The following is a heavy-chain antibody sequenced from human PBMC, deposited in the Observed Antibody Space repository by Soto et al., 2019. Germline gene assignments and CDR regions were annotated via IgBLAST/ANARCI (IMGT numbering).Heavy chain of an antibody. CDR1: RFSFSSYE. D-gene: IGHD2-8*01. CDR2: VSLTGDRT. J-gene: IGHJ4*02. CDR3: ARGGGYCTPTSCAIDS. V-gene: IGHV3-23*01. Sequence: EVQLLESGGGLVQPGGSLRLSCVASRFSFSSYEMSWVRQAAGKGLEWVSRVSLTGDRTNYAGSVKGRFTVSRDNFKKTLYREMDSLRPEDTAIYYCARGGGYCTPTSCAIDSWGRGPPVTVSS.